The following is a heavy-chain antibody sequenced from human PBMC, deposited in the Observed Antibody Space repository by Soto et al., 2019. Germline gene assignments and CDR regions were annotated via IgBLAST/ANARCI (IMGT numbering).Heavy chain of an antibody. J-gene: IGHJ1*01. CDR2: TSYDGSDK. CDR1: GFTFRSYV. V-gene: IGHV3-33*01. D-gene: IGHD3-16*01. Sequence: QVHLVESGGGVVQPGTSLRVSCVGSGFTFRSYVIHWVRQAPGKGLEWVALTSYDGSDKYYGDSVRGRLTISRDNSRNTVDLEMDSLRLEDTALYFCARWGTTGGLDVWGQGTLVSVSS. CDR3: ARWGTTGGLDV.